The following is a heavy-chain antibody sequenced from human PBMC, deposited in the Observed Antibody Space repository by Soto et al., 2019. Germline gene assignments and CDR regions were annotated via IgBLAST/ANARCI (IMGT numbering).Heavy chain of an antibody. D-gene: IGHD1-26*01. CDR1: GFTFSSYA. CDR3: ARRGSGSYYDY. Sequence: EVQLLESGGGLVQPGGSLRLSCAASGFTFSSYAMRWVRQAPGKGLAWVSAISGSGGSMYYADSVKGRFTISRDNSKNTLYLQMNSLRAEDTAVYYCARRGSGSYYDYWGQGTLVTVSS. V-gene: IGHV3-23*01. CDR2: ISGSGGSM. J-gene: IGHJ4*02.